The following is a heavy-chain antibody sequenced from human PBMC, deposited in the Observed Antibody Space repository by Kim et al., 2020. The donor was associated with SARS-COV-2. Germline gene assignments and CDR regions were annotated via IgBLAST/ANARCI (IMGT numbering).Heavy chain of an antibody. CDR1: GFTFSNYW. CDR2: IKGDGSVK. D-gene: IGHD3-22*01. Sequence: GGSLRLSCVASGFTFSNYWMTWVRQAPAKGLEWVANIKGDGSVKHCVDSMEGRFTISRDNGKNLLYLQINNLSAEDSAVYYCARDHTYSSGYYYDAFDFWGQGTMVTVSS. J-gene: IGHJ3*01. V-gene: IGHV3-7*01. CDR3: ARDHTYSSGYYYDAFDF.